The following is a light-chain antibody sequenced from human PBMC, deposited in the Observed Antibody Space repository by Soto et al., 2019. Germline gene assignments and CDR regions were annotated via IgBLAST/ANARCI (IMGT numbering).Light chain of an antibody. Sequence: EIVMTQSPVTLSVSPGGSATLSCRASQHVSSNFAWYRQKPGQAPTLLIYRASTRATGIPARFSGSGSGTELTLTISSPQCEDFAVYYCQQYNNWPYTFGQGTKLEIK. J-gene: IGKJ2*01. V-gene: IGKV3-15*01. CDR3: QQYNNWPYT. CDR1: QHVSSN. CDR2: RAS.